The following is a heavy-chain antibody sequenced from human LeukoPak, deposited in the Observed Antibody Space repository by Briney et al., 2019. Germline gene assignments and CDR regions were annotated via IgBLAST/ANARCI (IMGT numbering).Heavy chain of an antibody. CDR1: GGTFSSYA. CDR2: IIPIFGTA. J-gene: IGHJ6*03. CDR3: ARDRPPLLGVEDYYYYYMDV. D-gene: IGHD2/OR15-2a*01. V-gene: IGHV1-69*05. Sequence: ASVKVSCKASGGTFSSYAISWVRQAPGQGLEWMGRIIPIFGTANYAQKFQGRVTITTDESTSTAYMELSSLRYEDTAVYYCARDRPPLLGVEDYYYYYMDVWGKGTTVTVSS.